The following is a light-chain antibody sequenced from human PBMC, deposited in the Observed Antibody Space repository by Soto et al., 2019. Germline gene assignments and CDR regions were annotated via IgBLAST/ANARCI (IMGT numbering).Light chain of an antibody. Sequence: DIQMTQSPSTLSASVGDRVAITCRASQNISVWLAWYQQRPGKAPKFLIYDASSLETGVPSRFSGSGSGTEFTLTIRSLQPDDFATYYCQQYDSSSPTFGQGTKLAIK. J-gene: IGKJ2*01. V-gene: IGKV1-5*01. CDR1: QNISVW. CDR2: DAS. CDR3: QQYDSSSPT.